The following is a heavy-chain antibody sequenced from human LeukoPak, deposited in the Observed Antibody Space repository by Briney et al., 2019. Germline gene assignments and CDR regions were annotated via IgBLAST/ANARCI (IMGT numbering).Heavy chain of an antibody. CDR1: GGSISSYY. CDR3: ARDRGYCTNGVCYGGYYYYGMDV. Sequence: SETLSLTCTVSGGSISSYYWSWIRQPPGKGLEWIGFFYYSGSTNYNPSLKSRVTISVDTSKNQFSLKLSSVTAADTAVYYCARDRGYCTNGVCYGGYYYYGMDVWGQGTTVTVSS. CDR2: FYYSGST. D-gene: IGHD2-8*01. J-gene: IGHJ6*02. V-gene: IGHV4-59*01.